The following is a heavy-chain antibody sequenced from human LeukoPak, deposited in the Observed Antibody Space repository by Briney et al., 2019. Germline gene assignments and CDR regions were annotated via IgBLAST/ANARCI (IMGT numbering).Heavy chain of an antibody. CDR2: IYYSGST. CDR3: ARLIRSVVTPDY. CDR1: GGSISSGGYY. V-gene: IGHV4-31*03. D-gene: IGHD4-23*01. Sequence: PSETLSLTCTVSGGSISSGGYYWSWIRQHPGKGPEWIGYIYYSGSTYYNPSLKSRVTISVDTSKNQFSLKLSSVTAADTAVYYCARLIRSVVTPDYWGQGTLVTVSS. J-gene: IGHJ4*02.